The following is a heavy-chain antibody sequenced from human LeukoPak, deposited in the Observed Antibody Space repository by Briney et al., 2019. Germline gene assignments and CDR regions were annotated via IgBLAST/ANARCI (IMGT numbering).Heavy chain of an antibody. J-gene: IGHJ4*02. D-gene: IGHD3-10*01. V-gene: IGHV3-7*01. CDR3: AKGGSGSYSDY. CDR1: GFTFSSYW. Sequence: GGSLRLSCAASGFTFSSYWMSWVRQAPGKGLEWVANIRQDGSVQNYVDSVKGRFTISRDNPKNSVYLQMSSLRAEDTAVYYCAKGGSGSYSDYWGQGTLVTVSS. CDR2: IRQDGSVQ.